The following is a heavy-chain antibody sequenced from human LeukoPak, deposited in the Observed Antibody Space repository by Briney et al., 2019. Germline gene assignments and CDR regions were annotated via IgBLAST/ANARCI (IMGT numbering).Heavy chain of an antibody. J-gene: IGHJ4*02. CDR2: IKRRSDGGTT. CDR3: TTDLRRSSGYSIDD. CDR1: GFTFSSYE. D-gene: IGHD3-22*01. Sequence: GGSLRLSCAASGFTFSSYEMNWVRQGPGKGLDWVGRIKRRSDGGTTDYAAPVKGRFTISRDDSKDTLYLQMNSLKTDDTAMYYCTTDLRRSSGYSIDDWGQGTLVTVSS. V-gene: IGHV3-15*01.